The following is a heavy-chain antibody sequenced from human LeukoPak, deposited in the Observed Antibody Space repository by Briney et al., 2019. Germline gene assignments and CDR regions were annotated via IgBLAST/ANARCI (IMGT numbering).Heavy chain of an antibody. CDR1: GFTFSSYA. CDR2: ISGSGGST. CDR3: AKGPYSSGRYRQNDY. D-gene: IGHD6-19*01. V-gene: IGHV3-23*01. Sequence: GGSLRLSCAASGFTFSSYAMSWVRQAPGKGLEWVSAISGSGGSTYYADSVKGRFTISRDNSKNTLYLQMNSLRAEDTAVYYCAKGPYSSGRYRQNDYWGQGTLVTVSS. J-gene: IGHJ4*02.